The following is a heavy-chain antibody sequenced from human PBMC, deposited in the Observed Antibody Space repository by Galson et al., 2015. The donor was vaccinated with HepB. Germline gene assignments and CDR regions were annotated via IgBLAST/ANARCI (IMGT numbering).Heavy chain of an antibody. J-gene: IGHJ4*02. CDR2: ISWNSGSI. CDR3: AKVWRKRWLRSGFDY. V-gene: IGHV3-9*01. D-gene: IGHD5-24*01. Sequence: SLRLSCAASGFTFDDYAMHWVRQAPGKGLEWVSGISWNSGSIGYADSVKGRFTISRDNAKNSLYLQMNSLRAEDTALYYCAKVWRKRWLRSGFDYWGQGTLVTVSS. CDR1: GFTFDDYA.